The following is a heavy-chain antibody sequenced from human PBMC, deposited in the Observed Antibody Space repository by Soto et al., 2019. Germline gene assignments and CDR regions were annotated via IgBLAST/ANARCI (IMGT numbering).Heavy chain of an antibody. CDR3: AREGGSYYFDY. D-gene: IGHD1-26*01. V-gene: IGHV3-64*01. CDR1: GYTFSRYA. J-gene: IGHJ4*02. CDR2: ISRNGGST. Sequence: EVQLVESGGGLVQPGGSLRLSCAASGYTFSRYALHWVRQAPGKGLEYVSTISRNGGSTYNANSVKGRFTISRDNSKNTLYLQMGSLRTEDMAVYYCAREGGSYYFDYWGQGTLVTVSS.